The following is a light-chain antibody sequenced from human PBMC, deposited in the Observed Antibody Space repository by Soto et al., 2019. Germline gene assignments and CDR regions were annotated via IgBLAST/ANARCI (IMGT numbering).Light chain of an antibody. Sequence: SALTQPPSVSGSPGQSVTISCTGTSSDIGAYNRVSWYQQPPGTAPKLMIYEVRDRTSGVPDRFSGSKSGNTASLTISGLQAEDEADYYCSSYTSRNTLIFGGGTKVTVL. V-gene: IGLV2-18*02. CDR1: SSDIGAYNR. J-gene: IGLJ2*01. CDR2: EVR. CDR3: SSYTSRNTLI.